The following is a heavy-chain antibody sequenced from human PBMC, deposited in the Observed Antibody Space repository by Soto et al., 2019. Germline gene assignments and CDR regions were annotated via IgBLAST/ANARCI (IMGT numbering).Heavy chain of an antibody. CDR2: INPNSGGT. J-gene: IGHJ4*02. CDR1: GYTFTGYY. D-gene: IGHD5-18*01. CDR3: ARAYRLYSYGFDY. V-gene: IGHV1-2*04. Sequence: ASVNVSCKASGYTFTGYYMHWVRQAPGQGLEWMGWINPNSGGTNYAQKFQGWVTMTRDTSISTAYMELSRLRSDDTAVYYCARAYRLYSYGFDYWGQGTLVTVSS.